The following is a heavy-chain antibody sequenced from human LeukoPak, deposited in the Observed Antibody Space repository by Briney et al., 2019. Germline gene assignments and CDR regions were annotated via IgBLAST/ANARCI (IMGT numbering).Heavy chain of an antibody. CDR3: ARDRSYGPYNFED. D-gene: IGHD3-16*01. CDR1: GYTFTNYG. J-gene: IGHJ4*02. CDR2: ISAYNGAT. V-gene: IGHV1-18*01. Sequence: ASVKVSCKASGYTFTNYGISWVRQAPGQGLEWMGWISAYNGATNYARKFQGRVAMTTYTSTSTAYMELGSLRSDDTAVYYCARDRSYGPYNFEDWGQGTLVTVSS.